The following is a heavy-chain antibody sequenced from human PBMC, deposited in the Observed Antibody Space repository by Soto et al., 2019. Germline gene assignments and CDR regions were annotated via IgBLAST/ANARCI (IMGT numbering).Heavy chain of an antibody. CDR2: ISGSGGST. D-gene: IGHD6-6*01. CDR3: AKPAYSSSSLSLYYCCGMDV. V-gene: IGHV3-23*01. CDR1: GFTFSSYA. J-gene: IGHJ6*02. Sequence: EVQLLESGGGLVQPGGSLRLSCAASGFTFSSYAMSWVRQAPGKGLEWVSAISGSGGSTYYADSVKGRFTISRDNSKNTLYLQMNSLGAEDTAVYYCAKPAYSSSSLSLYYCCGMDVWGQGTTVTVSS.